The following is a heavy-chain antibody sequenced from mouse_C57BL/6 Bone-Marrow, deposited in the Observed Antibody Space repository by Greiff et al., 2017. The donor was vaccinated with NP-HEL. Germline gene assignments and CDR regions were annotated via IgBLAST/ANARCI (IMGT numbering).Heavy chain of an antibody. CDR2: ISDGGSYT. CDR3: ARDPLLLLREFAY. Sequence: EVKLMESGGGLVKPGGSLKLSCAASGFTFSSYAMSWVRQTPENRLEWVATISDGGSYTYYPDNVKGRFTISRDNAKNNLYLQMSHLKSEDTAMYYCARDPLLLLREFAYWGQGTLVTVSA. D-gene: IGHD1-1*01. CDR1: GFTFSSYA. J-gene: IGHJ3*01. V-gene: IGHV5-4*01.